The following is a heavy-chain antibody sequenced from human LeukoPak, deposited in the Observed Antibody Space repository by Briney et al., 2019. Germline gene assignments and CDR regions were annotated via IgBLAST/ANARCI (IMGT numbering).Heavy chain of an antibody. CDR1: GGSFSSSSYY. V-gene: IGHV4-39*01. D-gene: IGHD3-10*01. CDR2: IYYSGST. J-gene: IGHJ5*02. Sequence: SETLSLTCAVYGGSFSSSSYYWGWIRQPPGKGLEWIGSIYYSGSTYYNPSLKSRVTISVDTSKNQFSLKLSSVTAADTAVYYCARGMVRGVIRPYNWFDPWGQGTLVTVSS. CDR3: ARGMVRGVIRPYNWFDP.